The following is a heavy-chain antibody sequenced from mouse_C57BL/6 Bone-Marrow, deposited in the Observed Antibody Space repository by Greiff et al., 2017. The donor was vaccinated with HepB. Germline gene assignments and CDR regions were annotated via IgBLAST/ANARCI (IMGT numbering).Heavy chain of an antibody. CDR2: IYPGDGDT. J-gene: IGHJ2*01. Sequence: QVQLQQSGPELVKPGASVKISCKASGYAFSSSWMNWVKQRPGKGLEWIGRIYPGDGDTNYNGKFKGKAKLTADKSSSTAYMQLSSLTSEDSAVYFCARREAYWGQGTTLTVSS. CDR3: ARREAY. CDR1: GYAFSSSW. V-gene: IGHV1-82*01.